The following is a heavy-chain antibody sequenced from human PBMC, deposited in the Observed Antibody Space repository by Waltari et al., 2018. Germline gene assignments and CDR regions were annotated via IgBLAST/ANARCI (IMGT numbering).Heavy chain of an antibody. Sequence: QVQLVQSGAEVKKPGSSVKVSCKASGGTFSSYAISWVRKAPGQGPAWMGGINPILCIANYAQKVQGRVKITADESTSTAYMEVSSLRSEDTAVYYCARGQRGISTIGGGYFDYWGQGTVVNVSS. CDR2: INPILCIA. J-gene: IGHJ4*02. V-gene: IGHV1-69*04. CDR3: ARGQRGISTIGGGYFDY. CDR1: GGTFSSYA. D-gene: IGHD3-16*01.